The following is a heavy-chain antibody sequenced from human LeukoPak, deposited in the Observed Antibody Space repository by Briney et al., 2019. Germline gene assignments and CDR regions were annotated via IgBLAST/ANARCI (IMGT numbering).Heavy chain of an antibody. J-gene: IGHJ5*02. D-gene: IGHD3-10*01. V-gene: IGHV4-38-2*01. CDR2: GTT. Sequence: KPSETLSLTCAVSGYSISSGYYWGWVRQPPGKGLEWIGSGTTYYNPSLKSRVTISVDTSKNQFSLKLSSVTAADTAVYYCARTGGYMVRGVQNWFDPWGQGTLVTVSS. CDR3: ARTGGYMVRGVQNWFDP. CDR1: GYSISSGYY.